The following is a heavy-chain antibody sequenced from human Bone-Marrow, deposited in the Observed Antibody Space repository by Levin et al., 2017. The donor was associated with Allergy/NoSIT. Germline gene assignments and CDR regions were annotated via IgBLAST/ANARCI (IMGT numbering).Heavy chain of an antibody. Sequence: PGESLKISCQASGDTLRKHSISWLRQAPGQGPEWMGWIRSDNGETNYAQRVRGRVTMTTDTSTNTAHMDLRSLTSDDTAVYYCATVQVVSGWYYFDDWGQGTLVTVSS. J-gene: IGHJ4*02. CDR3: ATVQVVSGWYYFDD. D-gene: IGHD6-19*01. CDR1: GDTLRKHS. V-gene: IGHV1-18*04. CDR2: IRSDNGET.